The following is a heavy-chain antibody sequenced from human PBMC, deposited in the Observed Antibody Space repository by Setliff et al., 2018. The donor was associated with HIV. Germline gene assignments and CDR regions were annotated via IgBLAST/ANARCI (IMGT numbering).Heavy chain of an antibody. J-gene: IGHJ3*02. V-gene: IGHV1-24*01. CDR3: ATRAYDSRGYLRSRVSGAAFDI. Sequence: GASVKVSCKVSGYTLTELSIHWVRQAPGKGLEWMGGFDPQYDKTFYAQKFQGRVTMSEDTYTDTAYMELSSLRSEDTAVYYCATRAYDSRGYLRSRVSGAAFDIWGQGTMVTVSS. CDR2: FDPQYDKT. D-gene: IGHD3-22*01. CDR1: GYTLTELS.